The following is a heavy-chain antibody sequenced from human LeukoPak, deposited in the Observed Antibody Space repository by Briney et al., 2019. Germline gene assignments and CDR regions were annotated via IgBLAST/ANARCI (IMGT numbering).Heavy chain of an antibody. CDR3: ARDSEYSISLYNWFDP. CDR2: INQDGSEE. V-gene: IGHV3-7*01. Sequence: GGSLRLSCAASGFTFSRYWMSWVRQVPGKGLEWVANINQDGSEEYYVDSVKGRFTISRDNAKNSLYLQMNSLRAEDTAVYYCARDSEYSISLYNWFDPWGQGTLVTVSS. J-gene: IGHJ5*02. CDR1: GFTFSRYW. D-gene: IGHD3-3*02.